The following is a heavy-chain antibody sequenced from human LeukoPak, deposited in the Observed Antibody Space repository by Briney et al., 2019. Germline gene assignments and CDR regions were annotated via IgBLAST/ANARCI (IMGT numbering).Heavy chain of an antibody. V-gene: IGHV4-38-2*02. CDR1: GYSISSGYY. CDR2: IYHSGST. CDR3: ARSCRILDIVATIRARLGGNGFDI. D-gene: IGHD5-12*01. J-gene: IGHJ3*02. Sequence: KPSETLSLTCTVSGYSISSGYYWGWIRQPPGKGLEWIGSIYHSGSTYYNPSLKSRVTIAVETSKNQFSLKLSSVTAADKAVYYCARSCRILDIVATIRARLGGNGFDIWGQGTMVTVSS.